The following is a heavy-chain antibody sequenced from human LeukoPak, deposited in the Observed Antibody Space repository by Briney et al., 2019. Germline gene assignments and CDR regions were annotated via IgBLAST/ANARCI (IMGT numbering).Heavy chain of an antibody. D-gene: IGHD3-3*01. CDR1: GYTFTGYY. CDR3: ARGQDYDFWSGYYVAFDI. V-gene: IGHV1-69*06. Sequence: ASVKVSCKASGYTFTGYYMHWVRQAPGQGLEWMGWIIPIFGTANYAQKFQGRVTITADKSTSTAYMELSSLRSEDTAVYYCARGQDYDFWSGYYVAFDIWGQGTMVTVSS. CDR2: IIPIFGTA. J-gene: IGHJ3*02.